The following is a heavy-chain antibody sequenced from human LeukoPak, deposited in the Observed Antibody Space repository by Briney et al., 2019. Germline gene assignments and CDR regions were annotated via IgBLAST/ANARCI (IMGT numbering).Heavy chain of an antibody. CDR1: GGSISSYY. CDR3: ARDRWYYYDSSGYWALNAFDI. V-gene: IGHV4-4*07. CDR2: IYTSGST. Sequence: SETLSLTCTVSGGSISSYYWSWIRQPAGKGLEWIGRIYTSGSTNYNPSLKSRVTMSVGTSKNQFSLKLSSVTAADTAVYYCARDRWYYYDSSGYWALNAFDIWGQGTMVTVSS. J-gene: IGHJ3*02. D-gene: IGHD3-22*01.